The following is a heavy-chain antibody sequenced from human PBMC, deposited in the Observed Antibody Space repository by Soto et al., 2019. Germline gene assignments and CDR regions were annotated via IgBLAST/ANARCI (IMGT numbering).Heavy chain of an antibody. CDR3: VRVVAITGYPDN. D-gene: IGHD5-12*01. CDR2: INSDGSST. CDR1: GFTFRSYW. Sequence: GGSLRLSCAASGFTFRSYWMHWVRQAPGKGLVWVSRINSDGSSTSYADSVKGRFTISRDNAKNTLYLQMNSLRAEDTAVYYCVRVVAITGYPDNWGKRTLVTVSS. J-gene: IGHJ4*02. V-gene: IGHV3-74*01.